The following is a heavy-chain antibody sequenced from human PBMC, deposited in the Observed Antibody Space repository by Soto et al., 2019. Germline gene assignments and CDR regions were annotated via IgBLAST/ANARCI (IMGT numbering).Heavy chain of an antibody. CDR1: GFSLSTSGVG. V-gene: IGHV2-5*01. Sequence: QITLKESGHTLVKPTQTLTLTCIFSGFSLSTSGVGVGWIRQPPGKALEWLGFIYWNDDKRYSPSLKSRLNISKDTSNNQVVLTMTNMDPVDTATYYCAKSGSSGWYGWFDPWGQGTLVTVSS. CDR2: IYWNDDK. D-gene: IGHD6-19*01. J-gene: IGHJ5*02. CDR3: AKSGSSGWYGWFDP.